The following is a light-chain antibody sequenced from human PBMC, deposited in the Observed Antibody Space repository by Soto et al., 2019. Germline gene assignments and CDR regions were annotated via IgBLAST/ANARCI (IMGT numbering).Light chain of an antibody. CDR1: SSNIGSNT. V-gene: IGLV1-44*01. Sequence: QSVLTQPPSASGTPGQRVTISCSGSSSNIGSNTVNWYQQLPGTAPKLLVYSNNQRPSGVPDRFSDSKSGTSASLAISGLQSEDEADYYCSSYTVINTAVFGGGTKLTVL. J-gene: IGLJ3*02. CDR2: SNN. CDR3: SSYTVINTAV.